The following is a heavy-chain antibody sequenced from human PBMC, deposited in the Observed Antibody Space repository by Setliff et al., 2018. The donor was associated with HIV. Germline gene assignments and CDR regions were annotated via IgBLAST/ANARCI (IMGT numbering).Heavy chain of an antibody. CDR1: GFTFTNRY. V-gene: IGHV3-7*03. CDR2: INEGGSDQ. D-gene: IGHD1-1*01. J-gene: IGHJ4*02. Sequence: GSLRLSCAASGFTFTNRYMSWVRQAPGKGLEWVANINEGGSDQYYVDSVKGRFTIGRDNAKNSLYLQIKSLSAEDTAVYYCAREAYRLPWIDNWGQGTLLTAPQ. CDR3: AREAYRLPWIDN.